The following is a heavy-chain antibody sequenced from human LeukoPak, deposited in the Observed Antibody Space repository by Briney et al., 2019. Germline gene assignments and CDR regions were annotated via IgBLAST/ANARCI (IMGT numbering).Heavy chain of an antibody. CDR1: GYTFTGYY. J-gene: IGHJ4*02. D-gene: IGHD6-19*01. V-gene: IGHV1-2*04. CDR3: ARGRLVGQWLVRSFDY. Sequence: SVKVSCKASGYTFTGYYMHWVRQAPGQGLEWMGWINPNSGGTNYAQKFQGWVTMTRDTSISTAYMELSRLRSDDTAVYYCARGRLVGQWLVRSFDYWGQGTLVTVSS. CDR2: INPNSGGT.